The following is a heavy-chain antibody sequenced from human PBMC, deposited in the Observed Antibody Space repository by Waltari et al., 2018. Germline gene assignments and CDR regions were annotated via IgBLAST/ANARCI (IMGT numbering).Heavy chain of an antibody. Sequence: EVQLVESGGGLVQPGRSLRRSCAASGFTFDDYAMHWVRQAPGKGLEWVSGIGWDSGSIGYADSVKGRFTISRDNAKNSLYLQMNSLRPEDTAFYYCAKGTSGWSHHLPGYWGQGTLVTVSS. J-gene: IGHJ4*02. CDR3: AKGTSGWSHHLPGY. D-gene: IGHD6-19*01. V-gene: IGHV3-9*01. CDR2: IGWDSGSI. CDR1: GFTFDDYA.